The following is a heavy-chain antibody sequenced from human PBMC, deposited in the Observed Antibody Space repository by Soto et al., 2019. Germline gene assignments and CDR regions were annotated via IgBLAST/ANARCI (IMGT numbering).Heavy chain of an antibody. CDR2: IYYSGST. Sequence: PSETLSLTCTVSGGSISSSSYYWGWIRQPPGKGLEWIGSIYYSGSTYYNPSLKSRVTISVDTSKNQFSLKLSSVTAADTAVYYCARGRSTHYYDSSGYFDYWGQGTLVTVSS. V-gene: IGHV4-39*07. CDR1: GGSISSSSYY. CDR3: ARGRSTHYYDSSGYFDY. D-gene: IGHD3-22*01. J-gene: IGHJ4*02.